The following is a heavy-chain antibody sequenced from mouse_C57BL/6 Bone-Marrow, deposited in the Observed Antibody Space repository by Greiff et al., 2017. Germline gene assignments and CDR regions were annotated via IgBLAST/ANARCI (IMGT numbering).Heavy chain of an antibody. J-gene: IGHJ2*01. CDR2: ISDGGSYT. CDR3: ARDTDY. CDR1: GFTFSSYA. V-gene: IGHV5-4*01. Sequence: EVKLMESGGGLVKPGGSLTLSCAASGFTFSSYAMSWVRQTPEKRLEWVATISDGGSYTYYPDNVKGRFTISRDNAKNNLYLQMSHLKSEDTAMYYCARDTDYWGQGTTLTVSS.